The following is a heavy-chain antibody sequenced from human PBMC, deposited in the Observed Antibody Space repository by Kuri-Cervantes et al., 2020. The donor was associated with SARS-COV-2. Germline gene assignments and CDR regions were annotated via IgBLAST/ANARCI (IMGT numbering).Heavy chain of an antibody. CDR1: GGSTSSYY. D-gene: IGHD4-11*01. V-gene: IGHV4-59*12. J-gene: IGHJ6*02. CDR3: AGDQNSRTTYYYYGMDV. CDR2: IYYSGNT. Sequence: GSLRLSCTVSGGSTSSYYWTWIRQPPGKGLEWIGYIYYSGNTNYNPSLKSRVTISVDTSKNQFSLKLSSVTAADTAVYYCAGDQNSRTTYYYYGMDVWGQGTTVTVSS.